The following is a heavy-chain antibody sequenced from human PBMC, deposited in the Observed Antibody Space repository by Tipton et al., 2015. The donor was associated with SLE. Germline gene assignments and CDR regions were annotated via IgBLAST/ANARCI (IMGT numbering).Heavy chain of an antibody. D-gene: IGHD6-6*01. Sequence: TLSLTCAVYGGSFSAYYWSWIRQPPGKGLQWIGEINHSGSTNYNPSLKSRVTISVDTSKNQFSLKLSSVTAADTAVYYCARDYSSYYYYYYGMDVWGQGTTVTVSS. J-gene: IGHJ6*02. CDR1: GGSFSAYY. V-gene: IGHV4-34*01. CDR3: ARDYSSYYYYYYGMDV. CDR2: INHSGST.